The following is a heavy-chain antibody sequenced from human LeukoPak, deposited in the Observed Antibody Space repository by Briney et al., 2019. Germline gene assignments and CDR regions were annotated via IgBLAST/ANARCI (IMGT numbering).Heavy chain of an antibody. V-gene: IGHV1-2*02. CDR2: INPNSGGT. Sequence: ASVKVSCKASGYTFTGYYMHWVRQAPGQGLEWMGWINPNSGGTNYAQKFQGRVTMTRDTSISTAYMELSRQRSDDTAVYYCARMKKLLWFGELLSQFDYWGQGTLVTVSS. D-gene: IGHD3-10*01. J-gene: IGHJ4*02. CDR1: GYTFTGYY. CDR3: ARMKKLLWFGELLSQFDY.